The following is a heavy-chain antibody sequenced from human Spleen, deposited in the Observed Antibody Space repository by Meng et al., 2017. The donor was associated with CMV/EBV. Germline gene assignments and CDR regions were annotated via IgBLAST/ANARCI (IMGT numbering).Heavy chain of an antibody. D-gene: IGHD3-22*01. J-gene: IGHJ5*02. V-gene: IGHV3-53*01. CDR1: GFPVTSNY. CDR2: IYSGGST. CDR3: AKSGSSGYLNWFDP. Sequence: GGSLRLSCTATGFPVTSNYMSWVRQAPGKGLEWVSVIYSGGSTYYRDSVRGRFTISRDTSKNIVFLQMNSLRAEDTAMYYCAKSGSSGYLNWFDPWGQGTLVTVSS.